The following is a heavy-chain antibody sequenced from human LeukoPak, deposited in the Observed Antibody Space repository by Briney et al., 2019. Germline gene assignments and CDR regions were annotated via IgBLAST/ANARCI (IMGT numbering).Heavy chain of an antibody. V-gene: IGHV3-23*01. J-gene: IGHJ4*02. CDR1: GFTFSSYA. CDR3: AKDPGDGDFEHFDY. CDR2: ISGSGGST. Sequence: GGSLRLSCAASGFTFSSYAMSWARQAPGKGLEWVSAISGSGGSTYYADSVKGRSTISRDNSKNTLYLQMNSLRAEDTAVYYCAKDPGDGDFEHFDYWGQGTLVTVSS. D-gene: IGHD4-17*01.